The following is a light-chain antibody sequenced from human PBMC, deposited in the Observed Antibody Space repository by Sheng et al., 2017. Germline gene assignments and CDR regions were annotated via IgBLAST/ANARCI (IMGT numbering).Light chain of an antibody. CDR3: QQFNSYPLT. CDR1: QGISSA. CDR2: DAS. V-gene: IGKV1-13*02. J-gene: IGKJ4*01. Sequence: AIQLTQSPSSLSASVGERVTITCRASQGISSALAWYHQKPGKAPKSLIYDASSLESGVPSRFSGSGSGTDFTLTISSLQPEDFATYYCQQFNSYPLTFGGGTKVEI.